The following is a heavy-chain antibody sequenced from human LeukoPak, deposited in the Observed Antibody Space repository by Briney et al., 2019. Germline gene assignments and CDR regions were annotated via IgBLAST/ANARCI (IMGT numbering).Heavy chain of an antibody. CDR2: IYSSGST. D-gene: IGHD3-22*01. J-gene: IGHJ6*03. CDR3: ARDSRYSDTSGYYYSHYYMDV. CDR1: GGSINYYY. Sequence: SETLSLTCTVSGGSINYYYWSWIRQPPGKGLEYIGYIYSSGSTNYNPSLKSRVTMSVDTSENQFSLKLSSVTAADTAVYYCARDSRYSDTSGYYYSHYYMDVWGKGTTVTVSS. V-gene: IGHV4-59*01.